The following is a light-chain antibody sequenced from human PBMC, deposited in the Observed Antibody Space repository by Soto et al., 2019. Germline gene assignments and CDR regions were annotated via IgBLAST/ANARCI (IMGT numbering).Light chain of an antibody. CDR1: QTVSSSY. CDR2: GAS. CDR3: QPYGSSPRT. Sequence: EIVLTQSPGTLSLSPGERATLSCRASQTVSSSYLAWYQQKPGQAPGLLIYGASSRATGIPNRFSGSGSGTDFTLAISRLEPEDFAEYYCQPYGSSPRTFGQGTKLEIK. J-gene: IGKJ2*01. V-gene: IGKV3-20*01.